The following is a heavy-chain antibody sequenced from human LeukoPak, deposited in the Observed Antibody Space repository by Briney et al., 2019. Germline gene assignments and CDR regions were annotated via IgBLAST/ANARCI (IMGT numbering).Heavy chain of an antibody. V-gene: IGHV3-66*01. CDR3: ATSLASARAAGYYFDY. CDR2: VYSSGST. CDR1: GFTVSSKY. D-gene: IGHD6-6*01. Sequence: PGGSLRLSCAASGFTVSSKYMSWVRQAPGKGLEWVSVVYSSGSTYYADSVKGRFTISRDNSKNTLSLQMNSLRAEDTAVYCCATSLASARAAGYYFDYWGQGTLVTVSS. J-gene: IGHJ4*02.